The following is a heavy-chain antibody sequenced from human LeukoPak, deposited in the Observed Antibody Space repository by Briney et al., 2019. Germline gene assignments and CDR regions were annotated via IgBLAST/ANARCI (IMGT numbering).Heavy chain of an antibody. CDR3: ASRTIFGAVPYRDY. V-gene: IGHV4-30-4*01. D-gene: IGHD3-3*01. J-gene: IGHJ4*02. CDR1: GGSISSGDYY. CDR2: IYYSGST. Sequence: TSETLSLTCTVSGGSISSGDYYWSWIRQPPGKGLEWIGYIYYSGSTYYNPSLKSRVTISVDTSKNQFSLKLSSVTAADTAVYYCASRTIFGAVPYRDYWGQGTLVTVSS.